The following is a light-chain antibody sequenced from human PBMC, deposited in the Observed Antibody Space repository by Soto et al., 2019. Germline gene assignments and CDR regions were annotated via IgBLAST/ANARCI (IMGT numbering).Light chain of an antibody. CDR1: SSDVGGYNY. CDR2: EVS. CDR3: SSYAGSNNWG. Sequence: QSALTQPPSASGSPGQSVTISCTGTSSDVGGYNYVSWYQQHPGKAPKLMIYEVSKRPSGVPDRFSGSKSGNTASLTVSGLQAEDEADYYFSSYAGSNNWGFGTGTKLTVL. J-gene: IGLJ1*01. V-gene: IGLV2-8*01.